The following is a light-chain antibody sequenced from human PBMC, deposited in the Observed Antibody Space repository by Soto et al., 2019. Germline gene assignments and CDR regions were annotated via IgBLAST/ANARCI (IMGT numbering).Light chain of an antibody. J-gene: IGKJ4*01. CDR3: QQYGSSPPT. CDR2: GAS. V-gene: IGKV3-20*01. Sequence: EIVLTQSPGTLSLSPGERATLSCRASQSVSSSYLAWYHQKPGQAPRLLIYGASSRATGIPDRFSGSGSGTDFTLTISRLEPEDFAVYFCQQYGSSPPTVGGGTKVEIK. CDR1: QSVSSSY.